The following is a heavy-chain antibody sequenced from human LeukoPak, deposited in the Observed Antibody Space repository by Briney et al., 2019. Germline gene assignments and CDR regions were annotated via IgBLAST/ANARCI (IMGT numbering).Heavy chain of an antibody. V-gene: IGHV6-1*01. D-gene: IGHD3-10*01. J-gene: IGHJ3*02. Sequence: SQTLSLTCAFSGDSVSSTSAAWHWIRQSPSRGLEWVGRTYYRSTWYNDYAVSVKSRITITHDTSKNQFSLQLNSVTHEDAAVYYCAREPNLTSGRLSAFDIWGQGTMLTVSS. CDR1: GDSVSSTSAA. CDR3: AREPNLTSGRLSAFDI. CDR2: TYYRSTWYN.